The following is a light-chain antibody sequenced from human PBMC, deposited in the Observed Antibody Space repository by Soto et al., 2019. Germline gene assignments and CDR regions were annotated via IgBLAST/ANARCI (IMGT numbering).Light chain of an antibody. CDR2: GAS. J-gene: IGKJ5*01. CDR3: QQFNDYPIT. Sequence: EVVMTQSPATLSVSPGERATLSCRASQSVSSNLAWYQQKPGQAPRLLIYGASTRATGIPARFSGSGSGTEFTLTISSLQSEDFAVYYCQQFNDYPITFGQGTRLEI. CDR1: QSVSSN. V-gene: IGKV3-15*01.